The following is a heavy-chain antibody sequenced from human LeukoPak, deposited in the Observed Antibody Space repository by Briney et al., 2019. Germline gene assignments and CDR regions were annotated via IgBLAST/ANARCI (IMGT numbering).Heavy chain of an antibody. CDR2: IYYSGSN. CDR3: ASVMVRCVIDY. D-gene: IGHD3-10*01. Sequence: PSETLSLTCTVSGGSISTYSWSWIRQPPGKGLEWIGYIYYSGSNNYNPSPKSRVTISVDTSKNQFSLKLSSVSAGDTAVYYCASVMVRCVIDYWGQGALVTVSS. CDR1: GGSISTYS. J-gene: IGHJ4*02. V-gene: IGHV4-59*01.